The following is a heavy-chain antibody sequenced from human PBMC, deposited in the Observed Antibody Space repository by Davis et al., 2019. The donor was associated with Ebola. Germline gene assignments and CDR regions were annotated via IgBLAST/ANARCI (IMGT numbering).Heavy chain of an antibody. CDR2: ISYDGENK. CDR3: AKDLNWD. Sequence: PGGSLRLSCVASGFTFSASTMHWVRQAPGKGLQWVAVISYDGENKNYADSVQGRFIISRDNSKNTLHLQMNSLRAEDTAVYYCAKDLNWDWGQGTLVTVSS. D-gene: IGHD7-27*01. J-gene: IGHJ4*02. V-gene: IGHV3-30*04. CDR1: GFTFSAST.